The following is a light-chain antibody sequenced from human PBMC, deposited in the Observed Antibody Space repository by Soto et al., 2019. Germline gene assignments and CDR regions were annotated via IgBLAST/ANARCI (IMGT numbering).Light chain of an antibody. CDR2: DAS. CDR3: QHYGGMWT. CDR1: QSISNR. Sequence: DIQMPQSPSTLSASVGDRFTITCLASQSISNRLAWYQQKPGKAPKVLIYDASSLESGVPSRFSGSGSGTEFILTSSSLQPDDFAAYCCQHYGGMWTFGQGTKVDNK. V-gene: IGKV1-5*01. J-gene: IGKJ1*01.